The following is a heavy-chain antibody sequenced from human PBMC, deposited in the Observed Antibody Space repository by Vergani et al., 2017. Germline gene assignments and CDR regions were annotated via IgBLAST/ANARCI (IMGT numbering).Heavy chain of an antibody. CDR2: ISSSSSYI. CDR1: GFTFSSYS. V-gene: IGHV3-21*04. Sequence: EVQLVESGGGLVKPGGSLRLSCAASGFTFSSYSMNWVRQAPGKGLEWVSSISSSSSYIYYADSVKGRFTISRDNAKNSLYLQMNSLRAEDTAVYYCARGPTGELDAFDIWGQGTMVTVSS. CDR3: ARGPTGELDAFDI. D-gene: IGHD7-27*01. J-gene: IGHJ3*02.